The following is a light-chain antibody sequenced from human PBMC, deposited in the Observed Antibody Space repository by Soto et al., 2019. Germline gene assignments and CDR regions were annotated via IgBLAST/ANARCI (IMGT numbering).Light chain of an antibody. V-gene: IGKV1-39*01. Sequence: DIQMTQSPSSLSASLGDRVTITCRASESISSHLNWYQQKSGRAPQLLIHAASTLQTGVPSRFSGSGSGTDFTLTISSLQPEDFATYYCQQSYSVPITFGQGTRLEIK. CDR3: QQSYSVPIT. J-gene: IGKJ5*01. CDR1: ESISSH. CDR2: AAS.